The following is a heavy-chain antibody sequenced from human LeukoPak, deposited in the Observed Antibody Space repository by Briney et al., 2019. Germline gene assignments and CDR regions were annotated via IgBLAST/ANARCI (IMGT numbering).Heavy chain of an antibody. J-gene: IGHJ4*02. CDR3: TSNYDYVWGSLRIFSPGPGPAVDY. Sequence: SETLSLTCTVSGGSISSYYWSWIRQPPGKGLEWIGYIYYSGSTNYNPSLKSRVTISVDTSKNQFSLKLSSVTAADTAVYYCTSNYDYVWGSLRIFSPGPGPAVDYWGQGTLVTVSS. CDR2: IYYSGST. V-gene: IGHV4-59*12. D-gene: IGHD3-16*01. CDR1: GGSISSYY.